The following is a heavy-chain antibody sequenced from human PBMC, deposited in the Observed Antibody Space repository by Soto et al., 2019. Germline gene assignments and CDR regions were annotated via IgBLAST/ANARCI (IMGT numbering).Heavy chain of an antibody. CDR3: ARDLMSRVVPAPPSDYYYYYGMDV. D-gene: IGHD2-2*01. V-gene: IGHV3-7*03. J-gene: IGHJ6*02. CDR2: IKQDGSEK. CDR1: GFTFSSYW. Sequence: EVQLVESGGGLVQPGGSLRLSCAASGFTFSSYWMSWVRQAPGKGLEWVANIKQDGSEKYYVDSVKGQFTISRDNAKNSLYLQMNSLRAEDTAVYYCARDLMSRVVPAPPSDYYYYYGMDVWGQGTTVTVSS.